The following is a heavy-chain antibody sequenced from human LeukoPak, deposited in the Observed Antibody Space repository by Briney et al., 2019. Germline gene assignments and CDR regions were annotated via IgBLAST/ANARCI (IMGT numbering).Heavy chain of an antibody. D-gene: IGHD6-19*01. CDR3: ATDRSRIGMARNDALDF. CDR2: FDPEDEQT. CDR1: GYHLGHLS. V-gene: IGHV1-24*01. Sequence: GASVKVSCKVSGYHLGHLSMHWVRQAPGKGLEWLGGFDPEDEQTVYAPKFQGRVSMTEDTSTETSYLELTTLTSEDTAVYYCATDRSRIGMARNDALDFWGQGTVVTVSS. J-gene: IGHJ3*01.